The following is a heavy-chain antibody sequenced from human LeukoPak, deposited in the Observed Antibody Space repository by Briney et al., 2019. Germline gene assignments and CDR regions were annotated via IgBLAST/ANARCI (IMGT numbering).Heavy chain of an antibody. CDR2: ISGSGGST. Sequence: GGSLRLSCAASGFTFSSYAMSWVRQAPGKGLEWVSAISGSGGSTYYADSVKGRFTISRDNSKNTLYLQMNSLRAEDTAVYYCAKGGYCTNGVCRTFYYYYGMDVWGQGTTVTVSS. J-gene: IGHJ6*02. D-gene: IGHD2-8*01. CDR3: AKGGYCTNGVCRTFYYYYGMDV. CDR1: GFTFSSYA. V-gene: IGHV3-23*01.